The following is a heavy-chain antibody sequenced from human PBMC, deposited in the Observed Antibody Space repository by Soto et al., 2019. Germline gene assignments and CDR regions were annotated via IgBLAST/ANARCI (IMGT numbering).Heavy chain of an antibody. CDR3: ARGPQGYNWFDP. Sequence: GASVKVSCKASGGTFSSYAISWVRHAPGQGLEWMGGIIPIFGTANYAQKFQGRVTITADESTSTAYMELSSLRSEDTAVYYCARGPQGYNWFDPWGQGTLVTVSS. CDR1: GGTFSSYA. V-gene: IGHV1-69*13. J-gene: IGHJ5*02. CDR2: IIPIFGTA.